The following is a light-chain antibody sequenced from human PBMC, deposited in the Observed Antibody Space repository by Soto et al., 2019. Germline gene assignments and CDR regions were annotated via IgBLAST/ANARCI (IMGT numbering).Light chain of an antibody. CDR2: GAS. Sequence: EIVLTQSPGTLSLSPGERATLSCRASQSVSTNYLAWYRQKPGQAPRLLIYGASSRATGIPDRFSGSGSGKDFTLTISRLEPEDFAVYYCQQYDSSPLITFGQGTRLEIK. J-gene: IGKJ5*01. CDR1: QSVSTNY. V-gene: IGKV3-20*01. CDR3: QQYDSSPLIT.